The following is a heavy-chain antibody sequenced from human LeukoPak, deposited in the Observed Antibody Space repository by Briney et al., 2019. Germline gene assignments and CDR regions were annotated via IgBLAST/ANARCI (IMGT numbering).Heavy chain of an antibody. CDR1: GYTLTEFS. V-gene: IGHV1-24*01. Sequence: ASVKVSCKVSGYTLTEFSMHRLRQAPGKGLEWMGGFDPEDDETIYAQKFQGRVTMTEDTSTDTAYMELSSLRSEDTAVYYCATPGIVATIFDYWGQGTLVTVSS. CDR2: FDPEDDET. D-gene: IGHD5-12*01. J-gene: IGHJ4*02. CDR3: ATPGIVATIFDY.